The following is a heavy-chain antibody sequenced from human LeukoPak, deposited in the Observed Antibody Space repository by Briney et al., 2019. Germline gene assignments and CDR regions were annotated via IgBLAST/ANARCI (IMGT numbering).Heavy chain of an antibody. V-gene: IGHV1-69*13. J-gene: IGHJ3*02. Sequence: ASVQVSCKASGGTFSSYAISWVRQAPGQGLEWMGGIIPIFGTANYAQKFQGRVTITADESTSTAYMELSSLRSEDTAVYYCARDLSNRAPTDAFDIWGQGTMVTVSS. D-gene: IGHD1-14*01. CDR2: IIPIFGTA. CDR3: ARDLSNRAPTDAFDI. CDR1: GGTFSSYA.